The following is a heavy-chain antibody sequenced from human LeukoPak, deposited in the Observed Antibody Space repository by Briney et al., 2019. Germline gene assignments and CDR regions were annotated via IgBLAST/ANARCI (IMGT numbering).Heavy chain of an antibody. CDR1: GGSISSSTYY. CDR3: ARMVRGVTRWFDP. D-gene: IGHD3-10*01. J-gene: IGHJ5*02. V-gene: IGHV4-39*01. CDR2: IYYSGST. Sequence: PSETLSLTCSVSGGSISSSTYYWGWIREPPGKGLEWIVSIYYSGSTYYTSSLKSRVTISVDTSKNQFSLKMYSVTAADTAVYYCARMVRGVTRWFDPWGQGTLVTVSS.